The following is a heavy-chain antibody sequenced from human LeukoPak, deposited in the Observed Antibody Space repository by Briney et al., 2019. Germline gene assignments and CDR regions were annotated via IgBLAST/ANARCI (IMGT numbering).Heavy chain of an antibody. CDR2: IKQDGSEK. CDR1: GFTFSDYY. D-gene: IGHD3-3*01. CDR3: ARALAGDTYYDFWSGYWAPVPPMDV. Sequence: PGGSLRLSCAASGFTFSDYYVSWIRQAPGKGLEWVANIKQDGSEKYYVDSVKGGFTISRDNAKNSLYLQMNSLRAEDTAVYYCARALAGDTYYDFWSGYWAPVPPMDVWGKGTTVTVSS. V-gene: IGHV3-7*01. J-gene: IGHJ6*03.